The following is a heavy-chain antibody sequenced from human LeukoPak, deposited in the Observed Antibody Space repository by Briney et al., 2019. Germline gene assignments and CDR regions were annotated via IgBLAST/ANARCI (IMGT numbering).Heavy chain of an antibody. CDR3: AKDRGMVGASVRAFDY. V-gene: IGHV3-23*01. D-gene: IGHD1-26*01. CDR2: ISGSGETT. J-gene: IGHJ4*02. Sequence: GGSLRLSCAASGFTFRNHATNWVRQAPGKGLGWVSVISGSGETTYYADSVKGRFTISRDNSQNTLYLQMSSLRGEDTALYYCAKDRGMVGASVRAFDYWGQGTLVTVSS. CDR1: GFTFRNHA.